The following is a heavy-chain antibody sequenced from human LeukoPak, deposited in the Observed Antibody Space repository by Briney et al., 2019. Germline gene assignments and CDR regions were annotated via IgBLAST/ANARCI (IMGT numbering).Heavy chain of an antibody. D-gene: IGHD2-2*02. CDR2: IYYSGST. Sequence: SETLSLTCAVYGGSFSGYYWSWIRQPPGKGLEWIGYIYYSGSTNYNPSLKSRVTISVDTSKNQFSLKLSSVTAADTAVYYCARLVVVPAAIGYYYYYGMDVWGQGTTVTVSS. J-gene: IGHJ6*02. CDR1: GGSFSGYY. V-gene: IGHV4-59*08. CDR3: ARLVVVPAAIGYYYYYGMDV.